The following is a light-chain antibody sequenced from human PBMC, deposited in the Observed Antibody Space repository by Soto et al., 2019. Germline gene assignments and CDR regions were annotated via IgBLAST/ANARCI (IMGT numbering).Light chain of an antibody. J-gene: IGKJ3*01. CDR3: QQYYSSPFT. CDR2: WAS. V-gene: IGKV4-1*01. CDR1: PSILSSSNTKNY. Sequence: DIVMTQSPDSLAVSLGERATINCKSSPSILSSSNTKNYLAWYQQKPGQPPRLLIYWASTRESGVPDRFSGSGSGTDFTLTISSLQAEDVAVYYCQQYYSSPFTFGPGTKVDIK.